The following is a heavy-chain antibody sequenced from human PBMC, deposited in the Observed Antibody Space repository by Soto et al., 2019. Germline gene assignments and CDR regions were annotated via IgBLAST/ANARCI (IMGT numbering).Heavy chain of an antibody. CDR2: ISYDGSNK. CDR3: VRAYYDILTTQERDDY. J-gene: IGHJ4*02. D-gene: IGHD3-9*01. V-gene: IGHV3-30-3*01. Sequence: PGGSLRLSCAASGFTFSSYAMHWVRQAPGKGLEWVAVISYDGSNKYYADSVKGRFTISRDNSKNTLYLQMNSLRAEDTAVYYCVRAYYDILTTQERDDYWGQGTLVTVSS. CDR1: GFTFSSYA.